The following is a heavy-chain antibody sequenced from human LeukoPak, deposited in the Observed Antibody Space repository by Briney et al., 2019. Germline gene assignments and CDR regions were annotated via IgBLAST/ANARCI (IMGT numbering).Heavy chain of an antibody. D-gene: IGHD5-24*01. J-gene: IGHJ6*02. V-gene: IGHV4-59*01. CDR2: IYYSGST. Sequence: PSETLSLTCTVSGGSISSYYWSWIRQPPGKGLEWIGYIYYSGSTNYNPSLKSRVTISVDTSKNQFSLKLSSVTAADTAVYYCARTMATIDYYYYYGMDVWGQGTTVTVSS. CDR1: GGSISSYY. CDR3: ARTMATIDYYYYYGMDV.